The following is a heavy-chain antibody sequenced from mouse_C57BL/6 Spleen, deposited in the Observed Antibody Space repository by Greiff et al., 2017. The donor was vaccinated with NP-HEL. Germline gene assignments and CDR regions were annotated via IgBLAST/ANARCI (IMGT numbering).Heavy chain of an antibody. CDR1: GYSFTSYY. J-gene: IGHJ4*01. CDR3: ARREGYWAMDY. CDR2: IYPGSGNT. Sequence: QVQLQQSGPELVKPGASVKISCKASGYSFTSYYIHWVKQRPGQGLEWIGWIYPGSGNTKYNEKFKGKATLTADTSSSTAYMKLSSLTSEDSAVYYCARREGYWAMDYWGQGTSVTVSS. V-gene: IGHV1-66*01.